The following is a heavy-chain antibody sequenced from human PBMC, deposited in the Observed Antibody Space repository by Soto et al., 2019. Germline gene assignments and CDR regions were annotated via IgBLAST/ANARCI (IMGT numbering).Heavy chain of an antibody. D-gene: IGHD4-17*01. J-gene: IGHJ6*02. V-gene: IGHV3-72*01. Sequence: EVQLVESGGGLVQPGGSLRLSCAASGFTFSDHYMDWVRQAPRKGLEWVGRTRNKANSYTTEYAASVKGRFTISRDDSKNSLYPQMNSLKTEDTAVYYCARVAVTTVTNVRGYYYYGMDVWGQGTTVTVSS. CDR2: TRNKANSYTT. CDR1: GFTFSDHY. CDR3: ARVAVTTVTNVRGYYYYGMDV.